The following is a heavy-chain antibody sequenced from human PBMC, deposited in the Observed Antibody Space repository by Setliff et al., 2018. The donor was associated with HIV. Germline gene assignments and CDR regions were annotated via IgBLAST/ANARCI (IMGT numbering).Heavy chain of an antibody. D-gene: IGHD3-3*01. CDR1: GGFVSTSSYF. CDR2: LYNSGSN. CDR3: VRGGGEHYDFLSDRYTPWGDF. J-gene: IGHJ4*02. Sequence: SETLSLTCTVSGGFVSTSSYFWGWIGQPPGKGLEWIGSLYNSGSNNYSPSLKRRFTISIDTYKEWFSLQLTSVTRADTATYYCVRGGGEHYDFLSDRYTPWGDFWGQGTLVTVSS. V-gene: IGHV4-39*07.